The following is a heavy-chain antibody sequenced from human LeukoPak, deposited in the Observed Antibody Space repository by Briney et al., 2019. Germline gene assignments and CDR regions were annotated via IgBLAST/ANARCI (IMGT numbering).Heavy chain of an antibody. CDR1: GDSISSGDYY. CDR3: ARGPY. J-gene: IGHJ4*02. CDR2: ISTSGTP. Sequence: SETLSLTCAVSGDSISSGDYYWNWIRQPAGKRLEWIGRISTSGTPNYNPSFRGRLTISIDTPKNQFSLNLRSVTAAETGIYYCARGPYWGQGTLVTVSS. V-gene: IGHV4-61*02.